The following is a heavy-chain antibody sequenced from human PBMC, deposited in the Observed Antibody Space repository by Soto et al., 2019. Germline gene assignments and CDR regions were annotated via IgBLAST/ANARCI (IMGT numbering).Heavy chain of an antibody. CDR2: INPSGGTT. CDR3: VRGDYYDSSGYYGDPPYFDY. V-gene: IGHV1-46*01. CDR1: GYTFTSYY. Sequence: QVQLVESGAEVKKPGASVTVSFKASGYTFTSYYLHWVRQAPGQGLEWMGKINPSGGTTSYAQKFQGRVTMTRDTSTSTVYMELSSLRSEDTAVYYCVRGDYYDSSGYYGDPPYFDYWGQGTLVTVSS. J-gene: IGHJ4*02. D-gene: IGHD3-22*01.